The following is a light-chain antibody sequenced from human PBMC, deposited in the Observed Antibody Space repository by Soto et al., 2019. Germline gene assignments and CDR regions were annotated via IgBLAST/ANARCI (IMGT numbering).Light chain of an antibody. Sequence: QSALTQPRSVSGSPGQSVTISCTGTSGDVAAYKYVSWYQQHPGKAPRLMIYDVSQRPSGVPDRFSGSKSGNTASLTISGLLAEDDADYYCSSFVGSLYVFGAGAKVTVL. J-gene: IGLJ1*01. CDR2: DVS. CDR3: SSFVGSLYV. V-gene: IGLV2-11*01. CDR1: SGDVAAYKY.